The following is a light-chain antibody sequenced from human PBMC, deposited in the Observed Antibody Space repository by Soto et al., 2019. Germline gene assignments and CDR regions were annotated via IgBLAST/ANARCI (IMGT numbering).Light chain of an antibody. CDR2: GAS. J-gene: IGKJ2*01. V-gene: IGKV3-15*01. Sequence: EIVMTQSPATLSVSPGARATLSCRASQSVSSNLAWYQQKPGQAPRLLIYGASTRATGIPARFSGSGSGTEFTLTISSLQSEDFAVYYCQQYNNWPPLYTVGQGTKLEIK. CDR1: QSVSSN. CDR3: QQYNNWPPLYT.